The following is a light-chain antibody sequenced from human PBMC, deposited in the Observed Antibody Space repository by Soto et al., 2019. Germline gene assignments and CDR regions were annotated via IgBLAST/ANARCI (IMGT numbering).Light chain of an antibody. CDR1: QSINNW. CDR3: QQYAGYSRT. J-gene: IGKJ1*01. Sequence: DVQMTQSPSTLSASVGDRVTITCRASQSINNWLAWYQQRPGKAPKLLIYKASTLETGVPSRFSGSGSGTEFTLTISSLQPDDFATYYCQQYAGYSRTFGQGTKVDI. CDR2: KAS. V-gene: IGKV1-5*03.